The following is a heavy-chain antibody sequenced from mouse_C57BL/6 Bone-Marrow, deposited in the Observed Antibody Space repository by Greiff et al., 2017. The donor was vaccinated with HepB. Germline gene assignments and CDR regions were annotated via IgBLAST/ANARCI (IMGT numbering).Heavy chain of an antibody. V-gene: IGHV6-6*01. CDR2: IRNKANNHAT. CDR3: TALITTVVEYAMDY. D-gene: IGHD1-1*01. CDR1: GFTFSDAW. Sequence: EVKLVESGGGLVQPGGSMKLSCAASGFTFSDAWMDWVRQSPEKGLEWVAEIRNKANNHATYYAESVKGRFTISRDDSKSSVYLQMNSLRAEDTGIYYCTALITTVVEYAMDYWGQGTSVTVSS. J-gene: IGHJ4*01.